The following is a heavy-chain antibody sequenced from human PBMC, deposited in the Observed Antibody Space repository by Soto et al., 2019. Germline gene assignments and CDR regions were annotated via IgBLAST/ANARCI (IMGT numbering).Heavy chain of an antibody. V-gene: IGHV4-39*01. D-gene: IGHD3-10*01. Sequence: SETLSLTCTVSGGSISSSSYYWGWIRQPPGKGLEWIGSIYYSGSTYYNPSLKSRVTISVDTSKNQFSLKLSSVTAADTAVYYCARRITMVRGVKFFDYWGQGTLVTVSS. CDR2: IYYSGST. J-gene: IGHJ4*02. CDR3: ARRITMVRGVKFFDY. CDR1: GGSISSSSYY.